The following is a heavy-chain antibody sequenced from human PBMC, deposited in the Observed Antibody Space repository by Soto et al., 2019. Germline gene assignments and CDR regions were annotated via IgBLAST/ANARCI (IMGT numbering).Heavy chain of an antibody. CDR2: ISGGGGSTI. D-gene: IGHD3-22*01. V-gene: IGHV3-11*01. Sequence: GGSLRLSCAASGFTFSDYYMTWVRQAPGKGLEWLSYISGGGGSTIYYADSVEGRFTISRDNARNSVFLQMNSLRVDDTAVYYCARMRGYYDSSGYGYWGHGTLVTAPQ. J-gene: IGHJ4*01. CDR3: ARMRGYYDSSGYGY. CDR1: GFTFSDYY.